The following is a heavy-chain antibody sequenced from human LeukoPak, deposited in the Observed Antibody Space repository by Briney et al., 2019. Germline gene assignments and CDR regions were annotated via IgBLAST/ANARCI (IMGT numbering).Heavy chain of an antibody. J-gene: IGHJ4*02. Sequence: SQTLSLTCTVSGDSISSGSFYWGWIRQPAGKGLEWIGRIYTSGGTDYNPSLKSRVTISFDTSRNQFSLQLSSVTAADTAMYYCASRGYYDNSGYFRNWGQGTLVTVSS. D-gene: IGHD3-22*01. CDR3: ASRGYYDNSGYFRN. CDR1: GDSISSGSFY. CDR2: IYTSGGT. V-gene: IGHV4-61*02.